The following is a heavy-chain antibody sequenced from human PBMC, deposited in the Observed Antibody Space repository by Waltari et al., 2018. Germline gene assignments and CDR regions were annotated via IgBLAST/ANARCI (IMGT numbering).Heavy chain of an antibody. Sequence: QVQLVESGGGVVQPGRSLRLSCAASGFTFSSYGMHWVRQAPGKGLEWVAVIWLYGINKYYADAVKGRVTISRDNSKNTLYLQMNSLRVEDTAMYYCAKSITIFGVVTAPWFDPWGQGTLVTVSS. CDR1: GFTFSSYG. CDR3: AKSITIFGVVTAPWFDP. D-gene: IGHD3-3*01. V-gene: IGHV3-30*18. CDR2: IWLYGINK. J-gene: IGHJ5*02.